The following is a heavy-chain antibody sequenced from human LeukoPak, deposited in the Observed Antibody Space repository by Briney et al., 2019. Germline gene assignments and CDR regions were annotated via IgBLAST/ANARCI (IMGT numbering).Heavy chain of an antibody. Sequence: PGGSLRLSCAASGFTVSSNYMSWVRQAPGKGLEWVSYISSSGSTIYYADSVKGRFTISRDNAKNSLYLQMNSLRAEDTAVYYCASRVVAGTGYWGQGTLVTVSS. CDR2: ISSSGSTI. V-gene: IGHV3-11*01. CDR1: GFTVSSNY. D-gene: IGHD6-19*01. CDR3: ASRVVAGTGY. J-gene: IGHJ4*02.